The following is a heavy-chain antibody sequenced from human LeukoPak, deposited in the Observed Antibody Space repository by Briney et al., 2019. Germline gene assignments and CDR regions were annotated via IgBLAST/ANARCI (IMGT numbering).Heavy chain of an antibody. V-gene: IGHV3-23*01. D-gene: IGHD2-21*02. CDR3: EKRGDKLDLI. J-gene: IGHJ4*02. CDR1: GFTFSSYA. CDR2: ISSGGGFT. Sequence: GGSLRLSCAASGFTFSSYAMSWVRQAPGKGLEWVSAISSGGGFTYYADSVKGRFTISRDNSKNTLYLQMNSLRAEDTAIYYCEKRGDKLDLIWGQGTLVTVSS.